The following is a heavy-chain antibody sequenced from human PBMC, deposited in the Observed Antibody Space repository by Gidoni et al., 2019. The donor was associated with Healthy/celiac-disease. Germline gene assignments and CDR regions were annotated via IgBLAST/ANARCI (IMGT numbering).Heavy chain of an antibody. CDR3: ARGRGYSYGTFDY. D-gene: IGHD5-18*01. CDR2: INHSGST. CDR1: GGSFSGYY. Sequence: QVQLQQWGAGLLKPSETLSLTCAVYGGSFSGYYWSWIRQPPGKGLEWIGEINHSGSTNYNPSLKSRVTISVDTSKNQFSLKLSSVTAADTAVYYCARGRGYSYGTFDYWGQGTLVTVSS. J-gene: IGHJ4*02. V-gene: IGHV4-34*01.